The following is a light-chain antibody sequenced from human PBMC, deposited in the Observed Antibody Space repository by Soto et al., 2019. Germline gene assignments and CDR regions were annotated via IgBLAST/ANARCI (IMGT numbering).Light chain of an antibody. CDR1: SGHSSYA. CDR3: QTWDTGIRVV. CDR2: LNSDGSH. J-gene: IGLJ2*01. V-gene: IGLV4-69*01. Sequence: QSVLTQSPSASASLGASVKLTCTLSSGHSSYAIAWHQQQPEKGPRYLMKLNSDGSHSKGDGIPDRFSGSSSGAERYLTISSLQSEDEADYSCQTWDTGIRVVFAGGTKLTVL.